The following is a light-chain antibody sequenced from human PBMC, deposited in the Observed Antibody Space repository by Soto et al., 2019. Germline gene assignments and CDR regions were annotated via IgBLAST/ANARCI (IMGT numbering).Light chain of an antibody. CDR3: QQRTTWPLT. Sequence: EIVLTQSPATLSLSPGERATLSCRASQSVSSYLAWYQQKPGQAPRLLIYDASSRATGIPARFTGSGSGTDFTLTITSLEPEDFAVYYCQQRTTWPLTFGGGTKWEIK. V-gene: IGKV3-11*01. CDR1: QSVSSY. CDR2: DAS. J-gene: IGKJ4*01.